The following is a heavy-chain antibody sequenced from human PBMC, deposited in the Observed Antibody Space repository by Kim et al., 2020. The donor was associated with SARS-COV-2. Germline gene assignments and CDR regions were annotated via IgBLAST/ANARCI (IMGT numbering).Heavy chain of an antibody. CDR1: GFAFSNYA. J-gene: IGHJ2*01. Sequence: GGSLRLSCEASGFAFSNYAMSWVRQVPGKGLEWVSNIFGSGCNTYHADFVKGRLTISKDNSKNTLYLQMNSLRLDDTAVYYCARHVHTCTGSFFRYFDLWGRGTLVTVSS. CDR3: ARHVHTCTGSFFRYFDL. V-gene: IGHV3-23*01. CDR2: IFGSGCNT. D-gene: IGHD1-1*01.